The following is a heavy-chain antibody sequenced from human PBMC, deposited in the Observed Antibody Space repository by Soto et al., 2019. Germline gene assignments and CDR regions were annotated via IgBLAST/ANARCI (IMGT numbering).Heavy chain of an antibody. Sequence: SETLSLTCTVSGGSISSSSYYWGWIRQPPGKGLEWIGSIYYSGSTYSNPSLKSRVTISVDTSKNQFSLKLSSVTAADTAVYYCARSREGSVVQYVFWSGYYLREMDYWGQGTLVTVSS. CDR2: IYYSGST. D-gene: IGHD3-3*01. CDR3: ARSREGSVVQYVFWSGYYLREMDY. CDR1: GGSISSSSYY. J-gene: IGHJ4*02. V-gene: IGHV4-39*01.